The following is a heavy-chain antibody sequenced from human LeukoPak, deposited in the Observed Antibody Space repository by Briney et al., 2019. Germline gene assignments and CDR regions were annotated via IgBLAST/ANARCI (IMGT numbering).Heavy chain of an antibody. J-gene: IGHJ3*02. CDR2: IYTSGST. D-gene: IGHD1-14*01. V-gene: IGHV4-61*02. CDR1: GGSISGGSYY. Sequence: SETLSLTCTVSGGSISGGSYYWSWIRQPAGKGLEWIGRIYTSGSTNYNPSLKSRVTISVDTSKNQFSLQLVSVTAADTAVYFCASFGNSAFDIWGQGTMVTVSS. CDR3: ASFGNSAFDI.